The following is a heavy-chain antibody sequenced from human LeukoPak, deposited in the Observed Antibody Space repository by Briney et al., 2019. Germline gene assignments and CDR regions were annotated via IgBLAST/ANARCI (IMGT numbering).Heavy chain of an antibody. Sequence: SETLSLTCAVYGGSFSGYYWSWIRQPPGKGLEWIGEINHSGSTNYNPSLKSRVTISVDTSKNQFSLKLSSVTAADTAVYYCASSPHDGAFDIWGQGTMVTVSS. J-gene: IGHJ3*02. D-gene: IGHD3-3*01. CDR2: INHSGST. CDR1: GGSFSGYY. V-gene: IGHV4-34*01. CDR3: ASSPHDGAFDI.